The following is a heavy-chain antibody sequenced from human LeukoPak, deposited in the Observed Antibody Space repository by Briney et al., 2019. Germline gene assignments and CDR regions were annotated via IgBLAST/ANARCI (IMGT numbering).Heavy chain of an antibody. J-gene: IGHJ4*02. CDR1: GYTFTHYH. V-gene: IGHV1-8*03. CDR2: INPDTGDK. CDR3: ARTTSMTASGYDY. D-gene: IGHD2-21*02. Sequence: ASVKVSCKASGYTFTHYHINWVRQASRHGLEWITWINPDTGDKGYARKFQDRVTITTDTSISTAYMELSSLSSEDTAGYFCARTTSMTASGYDYWGQGTLVTVST.